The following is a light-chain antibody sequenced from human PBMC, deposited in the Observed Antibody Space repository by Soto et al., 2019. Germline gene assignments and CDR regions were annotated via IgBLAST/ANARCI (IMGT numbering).Light chain of an antibody. CDR2: DAS. J-gene: IGKJ3*01. CDR3: QKSNIYPV. CDR1: QGIGSA. Sequence: AIQLTQSPSPLSASVGDRVTITCRASQGIGSALAWYQQKPGNAPKLLIYDASSLESGVPSRISGSGSGTDFTLTIISLQPEDFATYYCQKSNIYPVFGPGTKVDIK. V-gene: IGKV1-13*02.